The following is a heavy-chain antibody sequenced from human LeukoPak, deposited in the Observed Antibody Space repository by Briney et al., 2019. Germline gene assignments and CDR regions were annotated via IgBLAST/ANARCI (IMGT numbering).Heavy chain of an antibody. D-gene: IGHD6-13*01. Sequence: SETLSLTCAVYGGSFSGYYWSWIRQHPGKGLEWIGEINHSGSTNYNPSLKSRVTISVDTSKNQFSLRLSSVTAADRAVYYCARGSEIAAAGTGYYFDYWGQGTLVTVSS. V-gene: IGHV4-34*01. J-gene: IGHJ4*02. CDR1: GGSFSGYY. CDR3: ARGSEIAAAGTGYYFDY. CDR2: INHSGST.